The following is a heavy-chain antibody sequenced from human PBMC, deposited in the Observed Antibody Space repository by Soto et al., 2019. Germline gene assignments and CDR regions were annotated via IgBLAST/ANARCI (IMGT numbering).Heavy chain of an antibody. D-gene: IGHD2-21*01. J-gene: IGHJ4*02. CDR1: ALPHSNFA. V-gene: IGHV3-23*01. CDR3: AKDAVYKDGLWLMNH. CDR2: RQCSGGGI. Sequence: EGTLRLPCTASALPHSNFARMEFRQAPGKGMECLSGRQCSGGGIGCADSVKGLFTSSRDNSKTALYLQMTYLRSDDTAVYYCAKDAVYKDGLWLMNHWGQGTQVTVAS.